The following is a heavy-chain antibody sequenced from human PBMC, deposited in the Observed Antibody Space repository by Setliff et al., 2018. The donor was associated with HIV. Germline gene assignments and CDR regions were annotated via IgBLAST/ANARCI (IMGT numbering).Heavy chain of an antibody. Sequence: PGESLKISCKASGYSFTTNWIGWVRQKPGKGLEWMGIIFPGDSKMRYSPSFQGRVTLSADKSISTAYLQWSSLQTSDSGMYYCARGIAALTASFDSWGQGSLVTVSS. V-gene: IGHV5-51*01. D-gene: IGHD2-21*02. CDR2: IFPGDSKM. CDR3: ARGIAALTASFDS. J-gene: IGHJ4*02. CDR1: GYSFTTNW.